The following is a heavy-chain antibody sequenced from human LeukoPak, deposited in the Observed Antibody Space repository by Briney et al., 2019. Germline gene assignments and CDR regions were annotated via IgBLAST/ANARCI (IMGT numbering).Heavy chain of an antibody. CDR2: IYYSGST. CDR3: ARKYSGYDNNWFDP. J-gene: IGHJ5*02. Sequence: SETLSLTCTVSGGSISSYYWSWIRQPPGKGLEWIGCIYYSGSTNYNPSFKSRVTISVDTSKNQFSLKLSSVTAADTAVYYCARKYSGYDNNWFDPWGQGTLVTVSS. V-gene: IGHV4-59*01. CDR1: GGSISSYY. D-gene: IGHD5-12*01.